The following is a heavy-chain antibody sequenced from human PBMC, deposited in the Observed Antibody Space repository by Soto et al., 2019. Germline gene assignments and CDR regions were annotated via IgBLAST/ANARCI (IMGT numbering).Heavy chain of an antibody. J-gene: IGHJ5*02. CDR2: MYYSGTT. Sequence: SETLSLTCTVSGGSIGSSDFYWCWLRHTPGKGLEFIGSMYYSGTTYYNPSLKSRVTISVDTSKNQFTLKLISVTAADTAVYYCAVVDSTGNWFDPWGEGALVTVSS. V-gene: IGHV4-39*01. CDR1: GGSIGSSDFY. CDR3: AVVDSTGNWFDP. D-gene: IGHD6-25*01.